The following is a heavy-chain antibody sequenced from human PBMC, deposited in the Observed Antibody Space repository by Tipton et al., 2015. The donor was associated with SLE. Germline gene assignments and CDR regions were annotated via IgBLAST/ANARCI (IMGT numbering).Heavy chain of an antibody. D-gene: IGHD3-22*01. CDR1: GFTFSSYG. Sequence: SLRLSCAASGFTFSSYGMHWVRQAPGKGLEWVAVIWDDGSNKYYADSVEDRFTISRDNSKNTLYLQMNSLRAEDTAVYYCARDPAGGYYYDSSGPRAFDIWGQGTMVTVSS. CDR2: IWDDGSNK. CDR3: ARDPAGGYYYDSSGPRAFDI. J-gene: IGHJ3*02. V-gene: IGHV3-33*01.